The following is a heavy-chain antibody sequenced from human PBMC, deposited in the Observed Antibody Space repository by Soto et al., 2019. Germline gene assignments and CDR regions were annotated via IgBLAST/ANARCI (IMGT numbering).Heavy chain of an antibody. CDR3: ATPQRGYFDLDY. D-gene: IGHD3-9*01. CDR1: GCTFSSYS. CDR2: ISYDASNT. V-gene: IGHV3-30*03. J-gene: IGHJ4*02. Sequence: GGSRRLSCAASGCTFSSYSMNWVRQAPGKGLEWVAVISYDASNTYYADSVKGRFTISRDNSKNALFLQMNSLRPEETAVYYCATPQRGYFDLDYWGQGILVTVSS.